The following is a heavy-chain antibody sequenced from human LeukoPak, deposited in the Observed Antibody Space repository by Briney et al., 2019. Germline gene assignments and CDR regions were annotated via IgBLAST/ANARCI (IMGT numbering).Heavy chain of an antibody. D-gene: IGHD2-2*02. CDR2: IYTSGIT. CDR3: ARSIVVVPAAIDYYYMEV. V-gene: IGHV4-4*09. CDR1: GGSIRNYY. J-gene: IGHJ6*03. Sequence: SETLSLTCTVSGGSIRNYYWSWIRQPPGKGLEWIGYIYTSGITNYNPSLKSRVTISVDTSKNHFSLTLSSVTAADTAVYYCARSIVVVPAAIDYYYMEVWGKGTTVTVSS.